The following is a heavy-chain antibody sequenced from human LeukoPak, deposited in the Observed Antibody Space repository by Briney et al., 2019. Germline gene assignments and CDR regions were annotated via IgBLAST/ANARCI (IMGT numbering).Heavy chain of an antibody. J-gene: IGHJ4*02. CDR1: GGSISSGDYY. CDR3: ARVSLDSSFDY. V-gene: IGHV4-30-4*08. CDR2: IYYSGST. Sequence: SQTLSLTCTVSGGSISSGDYYWSWIRQPPGKGLEWIGYIYYSGSTYYNPSLKSRVTISVDTTKNQFSLKLSSVTAADTAVYYCARVSLDSSFDYWGQGTLVIVSS. D-gene: IGHD6-13*01.